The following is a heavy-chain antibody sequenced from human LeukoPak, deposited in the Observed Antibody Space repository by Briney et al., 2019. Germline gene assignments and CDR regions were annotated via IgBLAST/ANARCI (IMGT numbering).Heavy chain of an antibody. V-gene: IGHV4-34*01. CDR3: ARNLMVRGVIWDY. CDR1: GGSFSGYY. Sequence: SEAPSLTSAVYGGSFSGYYWSWIRQRPGKGLEWIGEINHSGSTNYNPSLKSRVTISVDTSKNQFSLKLSSVTAADTAVYYCARNLMVRGVIWDYWGQGTLVTVSS. CDR2: INHSGST. D-gene: IGHD3-10*01. J-gene: IGHJ4*02.